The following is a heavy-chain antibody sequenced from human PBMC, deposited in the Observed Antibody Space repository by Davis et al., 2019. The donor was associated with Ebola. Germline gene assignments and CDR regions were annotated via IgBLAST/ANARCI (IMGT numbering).Heavy chain of an antibody. Sequence: AASVQVSCKASGYTFSVYDFNWVRQVAGQGLEWMGWMNPHTGYRAYAPKFQGRVSMTRNSSINTAYMELSGLTSEDTAVYYCARGLMDSATLRAGWFDPWGQGTLVTVSS. CDR3: ARGLMDSATLRAGWFDP. CDR2: MNPHTGYR. V-gene: IGHV1-8*01. CDR1: GYTFSVYD. D-gene: IGHD2/OR15-2a*01. J-gene: IGHJ5*02.